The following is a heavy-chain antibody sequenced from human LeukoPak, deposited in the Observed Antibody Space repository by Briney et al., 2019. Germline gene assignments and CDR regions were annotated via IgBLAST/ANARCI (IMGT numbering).Heavy chain of an antibody. Sequence: ASVKVSCKVSGYTLTELSMHWVRQAPGKGLEWMGGFDPEEGEAIYAQTFQGRVTIIADKSTSTAYMELSSLKSEDTAVYYCARDVLDYYDRSDYVTWGQGTLVTVSS. V-gene: IGHV1-24*01. CDR3: ARDVLDYYDRSDYVT. CDR2: FDPEEGEA. CDR1: GYTLTELS. D-gene: IGHD3-22*01. J-gene: IGHJ4*02.